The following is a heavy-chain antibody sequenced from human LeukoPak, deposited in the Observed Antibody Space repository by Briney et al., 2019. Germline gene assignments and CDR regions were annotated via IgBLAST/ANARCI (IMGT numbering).Heavy chain of an antibody. J-gene: IGHJ3*02. CDR3: ARHGSPGSTYQLLWFNAFDI. V-gene: IGHV4-34*01. D-gene: IGHD2-2*01. Sequence: PSETLSLTCAVYGGSFSGCYWSWIRQPPGKGLEWIGEINHSGSTNYNPSLKSRVTISVDTSKNQFSLKLSSVTAADTAVYYCARHGSPGSTYQLLWFNAFDIWGQGTMVTVSS. CDR2: INHSGST. CDR1: GGSFSGCY.